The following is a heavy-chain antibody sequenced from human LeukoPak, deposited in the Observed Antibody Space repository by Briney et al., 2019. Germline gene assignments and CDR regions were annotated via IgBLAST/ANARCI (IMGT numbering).Heavy chain of an antibody. CDR1: GYSISSGYY. CDR2: IYHSGST. D-gene: IGHD4-23*01. CDR3: ARSAPPYRVVTPEVAFDI. J-gene: IGHJ3*02. V-gene: IGHV4-38-2*01. Sequence: SETLSLTCAVSGYSISSGYYWGWIRQPPGKGLEWTGSIYHSGSTYYNPSLKSRVTISVDTSKNQFSLKLSSVTAADTAVYYCARSAPPYRVVTPEVAFDIWGQGTMVTVSS.